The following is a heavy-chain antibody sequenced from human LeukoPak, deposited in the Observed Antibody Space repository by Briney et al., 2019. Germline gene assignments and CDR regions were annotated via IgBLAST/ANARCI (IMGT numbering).Heavy chain of an antibody. CDR3: ARDVGDTASYYYGMDV. D-gene: IGHD5-18*01. CDR1: GFTFSSYS. J-gene: IGHJ6*02. V-gene: IGHV3-21*01. Sequence: GGSLRLSCAASGFTFSSYSMNWVRQAPGKGLEWVSSISSSSRYIYYADSVKGRFTISRDNAKNSLYLQMNSLRAEDTAVYYCARDVGDTASYYYGMDVWGQGTTVTVSS. CDR2: ISSSSRYI.